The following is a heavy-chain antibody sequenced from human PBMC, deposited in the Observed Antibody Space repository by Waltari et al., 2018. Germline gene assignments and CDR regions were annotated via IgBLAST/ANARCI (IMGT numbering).Heavy chain of an antibody. CDR1: GGSISSHY. CDR3: ARTAAAGTRLAQYFQH. Sequence: QVQLQESGPGLVKPSETLSLTCTVSGGSISSHYWSWIRQPPGKGLESVWYISSRRSTNHNPSLKCRVTISVDTSKNQFSRKLSSVTAADTAVYYGARTAAAGTRLAQYFQHWGQGTLVTVSS. J-gene: IGHJ1*01. V-gene: IGHV4-59*11. CDR2: ISSRRST. D-gene: IGHD6-13*01.